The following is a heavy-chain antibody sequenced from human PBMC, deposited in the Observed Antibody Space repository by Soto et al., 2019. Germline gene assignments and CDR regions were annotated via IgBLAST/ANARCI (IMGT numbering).Heavy chain of an antibody. D-gene: IGHD1-26*01. Sequence: GGSLRLSCAASGFTFSNYRMNWVRQAPGKGLEWLANIKEDGSQKYYVDSVKGRFTISRDNAKNSLYLQMNSLRAEDTAVYYCARDIGVVGANDCWGQGTLVTVSS. CDR2: IKEDGSQK. V-gene: IGHV3-7*05. CDR3: ARDIGVVGANDC. CDR1: GFTFSNYR. J-gene: IGHJ4*02.